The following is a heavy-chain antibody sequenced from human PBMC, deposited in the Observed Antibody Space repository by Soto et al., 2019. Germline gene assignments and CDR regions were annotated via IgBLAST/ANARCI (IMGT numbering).Heavy chain of an antibody. V-gene: IGHV3-9*01. CDR1: GFTFDDYA. D-gene: IGHD6-19*01. J-gene: IGHJ4*02. CDR3: AKVRWGRQWLITEYYFDY. CDR2: ISWNSGSI. Sequence: GGSLRLSCAASGFTFDDYAMHWVRQAPGKGLEWVSGISWNSGSIGYADSVKGRFTISRDNAKNSLYLQMNSLRAEDTALYYCAKVRWGRQWLITEYYFDYWGQGTLVTVSS.